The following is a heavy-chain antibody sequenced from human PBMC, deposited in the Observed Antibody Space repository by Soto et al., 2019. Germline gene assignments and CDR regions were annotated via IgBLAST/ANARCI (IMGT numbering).Heavy chain of an antibody. J-gene: IGHJ5*02. V-gene: IGHV4-30-4*01. Sequence: QVQLQESGPGLVKPSQTLSLTCTVSGGSISSGDYYWSWIRQPPGKGLEWIGYIYDSGSTYYNSSLKSLVNITLDTSKKQFSLKLTPVTAADTAVYYCARDNGVGPWGQGTLVTVSS. D-gene: IGHD2-8*01. CDR2: IYDSGST. CDR1: GGSISSGDYY. CDR3: ARDNGVGP.